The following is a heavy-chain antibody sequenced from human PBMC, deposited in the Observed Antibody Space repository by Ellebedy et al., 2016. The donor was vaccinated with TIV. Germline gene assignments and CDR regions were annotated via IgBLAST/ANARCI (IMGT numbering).Heavy chain of an antibody. V-gene: IGHV3-30*04. Sequence: GGSLRLSXAASGFTFSTYPMHWVRQAPGKGLEWVALISDNGSKEYYADSVKGRFTISRDNSKNTLYLQMNSLRAEDTAVYYCAKDTNGANSPVDYWGQGTLVTVSS. CDR1: GFTFSTYP. D-gene: IGHD1-1*01. CDR3: AKDTNGANSPVDY. J-gene: IGHJ4*02. CDR2: ISDNGSKE.